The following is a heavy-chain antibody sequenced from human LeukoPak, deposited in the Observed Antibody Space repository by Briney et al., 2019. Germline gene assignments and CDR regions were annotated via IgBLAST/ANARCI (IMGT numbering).Heavy chain of an antibody. CDR2: VHLDGRT. V-gene: IGHV4-4*02. CDR3: AREGGFYRPLDY. CDR1: GGSVTSTNW. D-gene: IGHD3-3*01. J-gene: IGHJ4*02. Sequence: SETLSLTCAVSGGSVTSTNWWTWVRQPPGKGLKWIGEVHLDGRTNYNPSLTGRLTLSVDLYKNHISLKLTSVTAADTAVYYCAREGGFYRPLDYLGQGTLVTVSS.